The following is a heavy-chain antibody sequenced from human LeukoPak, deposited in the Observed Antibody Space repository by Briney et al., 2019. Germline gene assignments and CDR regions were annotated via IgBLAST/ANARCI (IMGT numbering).Heavy chain of an antibody. D-gene: IGHD3-9*01. Sequence: PGGSLRLSCAASGFTFSSYAMSWVRQAPGKGLEWVSYISSSGSTIYYADSVKGRFTISRDNAKNSLYLQMNSLRAEDTAVYYCARSGPPSYDILTGYFGDPYYYYYYMDVWGKGTTVTVSS. J-gene: IGHJ6*03. CDR1: GFTFSSYA. V-gene: IGHV3-48*04. CDR2: ISSSGSTI. CDR3: ARSGPPSYDILTGYFGDPYYYYYYMDV.